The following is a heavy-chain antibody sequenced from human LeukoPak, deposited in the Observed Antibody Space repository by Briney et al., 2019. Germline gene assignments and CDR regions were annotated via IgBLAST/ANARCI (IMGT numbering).Heavy chain of an antibody. Sequence: SQTLSLTCTVSGASVSSGGSCDAWIRQPAGKGLEWIGRFCISGSTNYNPSLKSRVTISVDTSKNQFSLTVNSVTAADTAVYYCAGGGYYDATGSQDGFHVWGQGTRVTVPS. CDR3: AGGGYYDATGSQDGFHV. D-gene: IGHD3-16*01. CDR2: FCISGST. V-gene: IGHV4-61*02. J-gene: IGHJ3*01. CDR1: GASVSSGGSC.